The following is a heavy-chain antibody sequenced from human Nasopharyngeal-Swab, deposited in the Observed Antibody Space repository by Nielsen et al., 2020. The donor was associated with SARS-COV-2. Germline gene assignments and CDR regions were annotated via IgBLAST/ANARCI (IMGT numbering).Heavy chain of an antibody. Sequence: GESLKISCAASGFIFSSYWMHWVRQAPGKGLVWVSRIKSDGSSTSYADSVKGRFTISRDNAKNTLFLQMNSLRAEDTAVYYCARESIAAAGPGMDVWGQGTTVSLL. CDR2: IKSDGSST. J-gene: IGHJ6*02. CDR3: ARESIAAAGPGMDV. D-gene: IGHD6-13*01. V-gene: IGHV3-74*01. CDR1: GFIFSSYW.